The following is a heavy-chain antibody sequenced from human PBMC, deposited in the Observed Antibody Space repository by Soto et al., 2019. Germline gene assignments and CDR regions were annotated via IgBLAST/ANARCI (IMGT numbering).Heavy chain of an antibody. CDR3: ARELVTIFGVVNENWFDP. J-gene: IGHJ5*02. V-gene: IGHV1-69*04. CDR2: IIPILGIA. CDR1: GGTFSSYT. Sequence: ASVKVSCKASGGTFSSYTISWVRQAPGQGLEWMGRIIPILGIANYAQKFQGRVTITADKSTSTAYMELSGLRSEDTAVYYCARELVTIFGVVNENWFDPWGQGTLVTVSS. D-gene: IGHD3-3*02.